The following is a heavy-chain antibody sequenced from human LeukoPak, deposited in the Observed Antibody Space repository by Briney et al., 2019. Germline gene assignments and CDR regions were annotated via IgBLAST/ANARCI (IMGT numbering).Heavy chain of an antibody. J-gene: IGHJ4*02. CDR1: GFTFRNYG. V-gene: IGHV3-30*03. CDR3: AREHSRGYDYFDY. D-gene: IGHD5-12*01. CDR2: ISIDGSEK. Sequence: PGRSLRLSCASSGFTFRNYGMHWVRQAPGKGLEWVAVISIDGSEKYYADSVKGRFTISRDNSKNTLYLQMNSLSGDDTAVYYCAREHSRGYDYFDYWGQGTLVTVSS.